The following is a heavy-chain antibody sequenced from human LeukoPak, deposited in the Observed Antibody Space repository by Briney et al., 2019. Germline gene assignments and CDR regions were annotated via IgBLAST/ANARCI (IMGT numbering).Heavy chain of an antibody. CDR1: GGSFSGYY. D-gene: IGHD3-3*01. CDR2: INHSGST. V-gene: IGHV4-34*01. CDR3: ARSGYYRRRNWFDP. Sequence: SETLSLTCAVYGGSFSGYYWSWIRQPPGKGLEWIGEINHSGSTNYNPSLKSRVTISVDTSKNQFSLKLSSVTAADTAVYYCARSGYYRRRNWFDPWGQGTLITVSS. J-gene: IGHJ5*02.